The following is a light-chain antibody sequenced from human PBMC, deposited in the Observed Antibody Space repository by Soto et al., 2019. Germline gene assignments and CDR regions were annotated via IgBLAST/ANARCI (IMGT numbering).Light chain of an antibody. V-gene: IGLV3-21*04. CDR2: YDS. J-gene: IGLJ2*01. CDR3: QVWDSSSDHVV. Sequence: SYELTQPPSVSVAPGKTARITCGGNNIGSKSVHWYQQKPGQAPVLVIYYDSDRPSGIHERFSGSNSGNTATLTISRVEAGYEDDYYCQVWDSSSDHVVFGGGTKLTVL. CDR1: NIGSKS.